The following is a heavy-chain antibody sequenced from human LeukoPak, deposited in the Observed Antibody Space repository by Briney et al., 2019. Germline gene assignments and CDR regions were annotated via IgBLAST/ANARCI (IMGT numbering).Heavy chain of an antibody. V-gene: IGHV3-7*01. CDR3: ASSPPYCSSTNCYANY. J-gene: IGHJ4*02. CDR2: KKQDGSEK. CDR1: GFTFSSYW. D-gene: IGHD2-2*01. Sequence: PWGSLRLSCAASGFTFSSYWMSLVRQAPGKGLEWVANKKQDGSEKYYVDSVKGRFTISRDNAKNSLYLQMSSLRAEDTAVYYCASSPPYCSSTNCYANYWGQGTLVTVSS.